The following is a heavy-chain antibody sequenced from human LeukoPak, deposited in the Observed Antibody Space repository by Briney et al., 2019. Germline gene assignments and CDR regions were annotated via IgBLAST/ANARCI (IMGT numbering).Heavy chain of an antibody. CDR2: IRYDGSTK. J-gene: IGHJ4*02. CDR3: ARDSPYGTAGY. Sequence: GGSLRLSCAASGFTFSNYGVHWVRQAPGKGLEWVAVIRYDGSTKYYADSVKGRFTISRDNSKNTVYLEMNSLRAEDTAVYYCARDSPYGTAGYWGQGTLVTVSS. D-gene: IGHD2-8*02. V-gene: IGHV3-33*08. CDR1: GFTFSNYG.